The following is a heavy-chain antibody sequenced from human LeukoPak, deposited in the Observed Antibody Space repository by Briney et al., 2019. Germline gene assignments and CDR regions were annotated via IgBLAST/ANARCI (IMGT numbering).Heavy chain of an antibody. CDR2: IYYSGST. V-gene: IGHV4-39*07. J-gene: IGHJ4*02. CDR1: GGSISSSSYY. Sequence: SETLSLTCTVSGGSISSSSYYWGWIRQPPGRGLEWIGIIYYSGSTYYNPSLKSRVTISVDTSKNQFSLKLSSVTAADTAVYYCASARLGATHFDYWGQGPLVTVSS. D-gene: IGHD1-26*01. CDR3: ASARLGATHFDY.